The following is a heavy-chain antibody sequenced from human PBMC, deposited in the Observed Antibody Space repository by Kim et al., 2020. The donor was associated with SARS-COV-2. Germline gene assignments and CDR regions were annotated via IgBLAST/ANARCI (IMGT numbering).Heavy chain of an antibody. CDR3: AKISSSGYYYDFDY. Sequence: GGSLRLSCAASGFTFSSYGMHWVRQAPGKGLEWVAVISYDGSNKYYADSVKGRFTISRDNSKNTLYLQMNSLRAEDTAVYYCAKISSSGYYYDFDYWGQGTLVTVSS. D-gene: IGHD3-22*01. CDR2: ISYDGSNK. CDR1: GFTFSSYG. V-gene: IGHV3-30*18. J-gene: IGHJ4*02.